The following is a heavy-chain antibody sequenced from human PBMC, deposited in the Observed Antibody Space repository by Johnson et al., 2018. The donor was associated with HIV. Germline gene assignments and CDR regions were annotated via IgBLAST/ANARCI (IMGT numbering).Heavy chain of an antibody. Sequence: QVQLVESGGGVVRPGGSLRVSCVASGFTFDEYGMSWVRQAPGKGLEWVAVIWYDGGNKYYADSVKGRFTISRDNFKNTLYLQMNRLRAEDTAGYYCARGGYDAFDVWGQGTGITVSS. D-gene: IGHD3-16*01. CDR1: GFTFDEYG. J-gene: IGHJ3*01. V-gene: IGHV3-33*08. CDR2: IWYDGGNK. CDR3: ARGGYDAFDV.